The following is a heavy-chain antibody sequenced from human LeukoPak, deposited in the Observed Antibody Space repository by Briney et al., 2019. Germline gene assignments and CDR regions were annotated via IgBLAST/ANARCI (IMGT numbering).Heavy chain of an antibody. D-gene: IGHD3-3*02. CDR1: GGSTSGNNYY. V-gene: IGHV4-39*01. CDR3: AALDDR. J-gene: IGHJ5*02. Sequence: PSQTLSLTCTVPGGSTSGNNYYWAWIRQPPGKGLEWIGNIYYSGNTYYNPSLKSRVNMSVDTSKNKFSLRLSSVTAADTAVYYCAALDDRWGQGTLVTVSS. CDR2: IYYSGNT.